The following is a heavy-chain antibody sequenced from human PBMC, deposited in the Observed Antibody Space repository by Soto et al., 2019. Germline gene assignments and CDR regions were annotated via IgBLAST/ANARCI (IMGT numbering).Heavy chain of an antibody. CDR3: GRESGETWDYEAY. V-gene: IGHV4-4*07. CDR1: SDSISRFS. CDR2: VYVNADT. Sequence: SETLSLTCTVSSDSISRFSWSWIRQAAGKGLEWIGRVYVNADTKYAPSLRSRLNISVDTSKNQFSLRLTSVTAADSAVYFCGRESGETWDYEAYWGQGTPVTVSS. J-gene: IGHJ4*02. D-gene: IGHD1-7*01.